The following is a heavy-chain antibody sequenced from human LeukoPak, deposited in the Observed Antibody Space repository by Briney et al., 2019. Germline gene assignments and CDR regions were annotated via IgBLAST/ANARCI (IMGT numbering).Heavy chain of an antibody. CDR1: GGTFSSYA. D-gene: IGHD3-10*01. Sequence: EASVKVSCKASGGTFSSYAISWVRQAPGQGLEWMGGIIPIFGTANYAQKFQGRVTITADESTSTAYMELSSLRSEDTAVYYCARVTEGDRPYWGQGTLVTVSS. V-gene: IGHV1-69*13. CDR3: ARVTEGDRPY. J-gene: IGHJ4*02. CDR2: IIPIFGTA.